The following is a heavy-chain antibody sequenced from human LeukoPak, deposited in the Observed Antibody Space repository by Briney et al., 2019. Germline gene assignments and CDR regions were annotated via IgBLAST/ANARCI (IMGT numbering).Heavy chain of an antibody. CDR1: GGSISSGGYY. D-gene: IGHD3-16*01. V-gene: IGHV3-7*03. J-gene: IGHJ4*02. CDR3: VRGGGHFDL. CDR2: IKQDGSVK. Sequence: ETLSLTCTVSGGSISSGGYYWSWVRQTPGKGLEWVANIKQDGSVKNSVDSMKGRFTISRDNTKNSLYLEMNSLKAEDTAVYYCVRGGGHFDLWGQGTLVTVSS.